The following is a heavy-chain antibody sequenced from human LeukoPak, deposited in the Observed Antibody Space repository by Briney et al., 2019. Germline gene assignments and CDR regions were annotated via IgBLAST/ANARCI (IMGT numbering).Heavy chain of an antibody. Sequence: PGGSLRLSCAASGFTFSPYWMSWVRQAPGKGLEWVASIKQDGSEKYYVDSVKGRFTISRDNAKNSLHLQMNSLRAEDTAVYYCARDHYDGVGGFDYWGQGTLVTVSS. CDR2: IKQDGSEK. V-gene: IGHV3-7*01. CDR1: GFTFSPYW. CDR3: ARDHYDGVGGFDY. D-gene: IGHD3-22*01. J-gene: IGHJ4*02.